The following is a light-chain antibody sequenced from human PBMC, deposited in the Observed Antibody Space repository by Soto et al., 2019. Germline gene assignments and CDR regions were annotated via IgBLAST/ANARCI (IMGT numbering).Light chain of an antibody. CDR3: QQYENWPYT. CDR2: GAS. Sequence: EIVIKQSPVTLSVSPGERATLSCRASQSVRSNLAWYQQKRGRAPRLLIYGASTRATGIPARFSVSGSGTEFTLTISSLQSEDFAVYYCQQYENWPYTFGQGTKLEIK. J-gene: IGKJ2*01. CDR1: QSVRSN. V-gene: IGKV3-15*01.